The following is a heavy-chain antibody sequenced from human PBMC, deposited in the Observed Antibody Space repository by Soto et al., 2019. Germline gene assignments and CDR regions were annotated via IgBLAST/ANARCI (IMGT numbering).Heavy chain of an antibody. J-gene: IGHJ6*02. V-gene: IGHV4-39*01. CDR2: IYYSGST. Sequence: SETLSLTCTVSGGSISSSSYYWGWIRQPPGKGLEWIGSIYYSGSTYYNPSLKSRVTISVDTSKNQFSLKLSSVTAADAAVYYCARHDLRSGYGSGSYYLVGPDRYGMDVWGQGTTVTVSS. CDR3: ARHDLRSGYGSGSYYLVGPDRYGMDV. CDR1: GGSISSSSYY. D-gene: IGHD3-10*01.